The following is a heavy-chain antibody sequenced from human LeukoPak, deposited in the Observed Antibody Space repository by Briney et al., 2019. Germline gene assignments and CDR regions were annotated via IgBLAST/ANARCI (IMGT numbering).Heavy chain of an antibody. J-gene: IGHJ4*02. CDR3: ARGRLGASPHF. CDR1: GFTFSDYH. V-gene: IGHV3-11*05. D-gene: IGHD1-26*01. Sequence: GGSLRLSCAASGFTFSDYHMTWIRQAPGKGLEWVSYISSTSIYTNYADSVKGRFTISRDNAKNSLYLQMNSLRAEDTAVYYCARGRLGASPHFWGQGTLVTVSS. CDR2: ISSTSIYT.